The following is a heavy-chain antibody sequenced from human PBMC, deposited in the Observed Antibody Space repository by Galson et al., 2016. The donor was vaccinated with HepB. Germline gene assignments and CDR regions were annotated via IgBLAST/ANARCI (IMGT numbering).Heavy chain of an antibody. CDR2: IKPSGGNT. J-gene: IGHJ4*02. CDR1: GYTLNTYN. CDR3: ARELDHSFYFDY. D-gene: IGHD1-14*01. V-gene: IGHV1-46*02. Sequence: VKVSCKASGYTLNTYNMHWVRQAPGQGLEWMGIIKPSGGNTIYAQKFQDRITMTRDTSTSTVYMELISLRSEDTAVYYCARELDHSFYFDYWGQGTLLTVSS.